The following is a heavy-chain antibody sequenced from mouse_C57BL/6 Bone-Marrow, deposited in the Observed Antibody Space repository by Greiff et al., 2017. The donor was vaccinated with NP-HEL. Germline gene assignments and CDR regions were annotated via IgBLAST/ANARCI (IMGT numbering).Heavy chain of an antibody. V-gene: IGHV14-4*01. CDR3: AFTTVVFDY. J-gene: IGHJ2*01. D-gene: IGHD1-1*01. Sequence: EVQLQQSGAELVRPGASVKLSCTASGFNIKDDYMHWVKQRPEQGLEWIGWIDPENGDTKYAPKFQGKATITADTSSNTAYLQLSSLTSEDTAIYYCAFTTVVFDYWGQGTTLTVSS. CDR1: GFNIKDDY. CDR2: IDPENGDT.